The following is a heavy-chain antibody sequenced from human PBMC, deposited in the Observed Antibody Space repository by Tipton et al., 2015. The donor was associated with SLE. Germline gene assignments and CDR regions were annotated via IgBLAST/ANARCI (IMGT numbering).Heavy chain of an antibody. J-gene: IGHJ4*02. CDR1: GGSFSVHY. Sequence: TLSLTCAVYGGSFSVHYWSWSWIRQPPGKGLEWIGEINHSGSTNYNPSLKSRVTISVDTSKNQFSLKLSSVTAADTAVYYCARGRFLEWLPYFDYWGQGTLVTVSS. V-gene: IGHV4-34*01. D-gene: IGHD3-3*01. CDR2: INHSGST. CDR3: ARGRFLEWLPYFDY.